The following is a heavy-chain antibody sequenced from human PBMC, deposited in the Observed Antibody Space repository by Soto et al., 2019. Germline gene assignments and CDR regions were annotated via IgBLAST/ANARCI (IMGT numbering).Heavy chain of an antibody. Sequence: EVQVVESGGGLVQPGGSLRLXCAXSGFTFSSNSMNWVRQAPGKGLEWISYISSSSSTIYADSVKGRFTISRXXXXXXXYLQMNSLRDEDTAVYYCARVIWSGHLTSDLWGXGTLVTVSS. J-gene: IGHJ5*02. CDR3: ARVIWSGHLTSDL. D-gene: IGHD3-3*01. CDR1: GFTFSSNS. CDR2: ISSSSSTI. V-gene: IGHV3-48*02.